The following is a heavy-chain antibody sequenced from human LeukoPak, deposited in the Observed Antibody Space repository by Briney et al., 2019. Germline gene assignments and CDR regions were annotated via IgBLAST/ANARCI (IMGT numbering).Heavy chain of an antibody. Sequence: PSETLSLTCTVSGGSISSYYWSWIRQPAGKGLEWIGRISSSGSTDYNPSLKSRVTMSVDTSETQFSLKLSSVTAADTAVYYCAREGRSSTPGYWGQGTLVTVSS. D-gene: IGHD2-15*01. V-gene: IGHV4-4*07. CDR3: AREGRSSTPGY. J-gene: IGHJ4*02. CDR1: GGSISSYY. CDR2: ISSSGST.